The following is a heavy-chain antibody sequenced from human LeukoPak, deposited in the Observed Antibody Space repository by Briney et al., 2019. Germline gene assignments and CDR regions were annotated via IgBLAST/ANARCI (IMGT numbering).Heavy chain of an antibody. Sequence: PSETLSLTCTVSGGSISSGDYCWSWIRQPPGKGLEWIGYIYYSGTTYYNPSLKSRVTISVDTSKNQFSLRLSSVTAADTAVYYCATVNYYDRPFDIWGQGTMVTVSS. J-gene: IGHJ3*02. CDR1: GGSISSGDYC. D-gene: IGHD3-22*01. CDR3: ATVNYYDRPFDI. V-gene: IGHV4-30-4*08. CDR2: IYYSGTT.